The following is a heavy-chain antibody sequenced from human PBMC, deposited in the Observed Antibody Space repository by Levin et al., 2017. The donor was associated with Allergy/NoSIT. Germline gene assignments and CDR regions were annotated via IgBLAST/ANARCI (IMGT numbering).Heavy chain of an antibody. CDR1: GAPVISGSYY. V-gene: IGHV4-61*01. Sequence: PSETLSLTCTVSGAPVISGSYYWTWMRQPPGKGLEYIGYIYNSGTTHYNPSLESRVTISVDRSKNQVSLKMASVTAADTAVYYCATFFRWDYGDQVGTNWFDPWGQGTLVTVSS. CDR3: ATFFRWDYGDQVGTNWFDP. CDR2: IYNSGTT. J-gene: IGHJ5*02. D-gene: IGHD4-17*01.